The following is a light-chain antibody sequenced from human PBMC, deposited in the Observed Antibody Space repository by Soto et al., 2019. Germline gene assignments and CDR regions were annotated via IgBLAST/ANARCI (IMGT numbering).Light chain of an antibody. CDR2: DAS. J-gene: IGKJ4*01. Sequence: EILLTQSPATLSLSPGERATLSCRASQSVGSYLVWYQQSPGQAPRLLIYDASSRATGIPARFSGSGSGTDFTLTLSSLAPEDFAVYYCQQRSSWPTFGGGTKVEIK. CDR3: QQRSSWPT. V-gene: IGKV3-11*01. CDR1: QSVGSY.